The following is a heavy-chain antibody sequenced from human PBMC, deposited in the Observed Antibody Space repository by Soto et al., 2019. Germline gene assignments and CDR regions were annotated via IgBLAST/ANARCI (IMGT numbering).Heavy chain of an antibody. J-gene: IGHJ5*02. CDR1: GAPINFGDYY. V-gene: IGHV4-30-4*01. D-gene: IGHD4-17*01. CDR2: VRSSGST. CDR3: VRPYGDAGGRPDWFAP. Sequence: SETLSLTCSVAGAPINFGDYYWSWIRQPPGKGLEWIGYVRSSGSTYYKSSLKSRVTISVDMSKNQFSLNLTSVTAADTAVYFCVRPYGDAGGRPDWFAPWGQGTTVTVSS.